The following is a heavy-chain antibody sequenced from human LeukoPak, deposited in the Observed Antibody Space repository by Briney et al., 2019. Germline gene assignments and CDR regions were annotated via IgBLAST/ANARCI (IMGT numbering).Heavy chain of an antibody. CDR2: FDPEDGET. Sequence: ASVKVSCKVSGYTLTELSMHWVRQAPGKGLEWMGGFDPEDGETIYAQKFQSRVTMTEDTSTDTAYMELSSLRSEDTAVYYCATATYYYGSGGYFDYWGQGTLVTVSS. CDR1: GYTLTELS. CDR3: ATATYYYGSGGYFDY. J-gene: IGHJ4*02. V-gene: IGHV1-24*01. D-gene: IGHD3-10*01.